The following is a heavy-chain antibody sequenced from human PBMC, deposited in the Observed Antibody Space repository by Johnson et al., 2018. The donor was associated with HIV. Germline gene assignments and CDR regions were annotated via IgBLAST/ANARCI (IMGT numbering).Heavy chain of an antibody. Sequence: QVQLVESGGGVVQPGRSLRLSCAASGFTFSSYAMHWVRQAPGKGLEWVAVISYDGSNKYYADSVKGRFTISRDNSKNTLYLQMNSLRAEDAAKYYCAKAQVLADDCVNVWGQGTVVTVSS. D-gene: IGHD2-8*02. V-gene: IGHV3-30-3*01. CDR3: AKAQVLADDCVNV. J-gene: IGHJ3*01. CDR1: GFTFSSYA. CDR2: ISYDGSNK.